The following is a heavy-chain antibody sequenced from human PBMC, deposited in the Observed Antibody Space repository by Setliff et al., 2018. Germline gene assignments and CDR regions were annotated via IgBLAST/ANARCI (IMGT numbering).Heavy chain of an antibody. Sequence: ASVKVSCKASGYRFTTYGINWVRQAPGQGLEWMGWISPYNGNTKYAQKFQGRVTMTADTSTSTAYMELSSLRSEDTAVYYCASRLRLGESPMDVWGKGTTVTVSS. V-gene: IGHV1-18*01. D-gene: IGHD3-16*01. J-gene: IGHJ6*03. CDR3: ASRLRLGESPMDV. CDR1: GYRFTTYG. CDR2: ISPYNGNT.